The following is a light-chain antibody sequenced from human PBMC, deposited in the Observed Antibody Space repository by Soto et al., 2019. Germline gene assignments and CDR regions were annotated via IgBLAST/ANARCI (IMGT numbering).Light chain of an antibody. CDR1: SSDIGFYNY. CDR3: SSYTSTSPLYV. Sequence: QSVLTQPASVSGCPGQSITISCTGTSSDIGFYNYVSWYQQHPGEAPKLIIYEVAKRPSGVSSRFSGSKSGNTASLTISGLQAEDEADYHCSSYTSTSPLYVFGTGTKVTVL. CDR2: EVA. J-gene: IGLJ1*01. V-gene: IGLV2-14*01.